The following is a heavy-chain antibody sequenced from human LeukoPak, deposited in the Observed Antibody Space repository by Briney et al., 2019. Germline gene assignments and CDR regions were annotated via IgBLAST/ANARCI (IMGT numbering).Heavy chain of an antibody. CDR3: ARIGEVGAFDY. V-gene: IGHV3-74*01. J-gene: IGHJ4*02. D-gene: IGHD1-26*01. CDR1: GFTFSSYW. Sequence: GGSLRLSCAASGFTFSSYWMHWVRQAPGKGLVWVARINSDGSSTSYADSVKGRFTISRDNAKNTLYLQMNSLRAEDTAVYYCARIGEVGAFDYWGQGTLVTVSS. CDR2: INSDGSST.